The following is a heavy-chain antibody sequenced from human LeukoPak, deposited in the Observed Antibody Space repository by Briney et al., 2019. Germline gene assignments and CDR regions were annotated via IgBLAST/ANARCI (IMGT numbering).Heavy chain of an antibody. J-gene: IGHJ4*02. CDR2: IIPIFGTA. V-gene: IGHV1-69*01. CDR1: GGTFSSYA. Sequence: GASVKVSCKASGGTFSSYAISWVRQAPGQGLEWMGGIIPIFGTANCAQKFQGRVTITADESTSTAYMELSSLRSEDTAVYYCARDGDYDILTGSFDYWGQGTLVTVSS. CDR3: ARDGDYDILTGSFDY. D-gene: IGHD3-9*01.